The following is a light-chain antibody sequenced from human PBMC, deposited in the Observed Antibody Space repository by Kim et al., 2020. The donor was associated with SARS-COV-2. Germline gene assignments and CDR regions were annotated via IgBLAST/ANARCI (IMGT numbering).Light chain of an antibody. CDR3: QAWDSSTEV. Sequence: VSPAQTASITCSGDKLGDKYSCWYQQTPGQSPVLVIYQDSKRTSGIPERFSGSNSGNTATLTISGTQAMDEADYYCQAWDSSTEVFGTGTKVTVL. V-gene: IGLV3-1*01. CDR2: QDS. CDR1: KLGDKY. J-gene: IGLJ1*01.